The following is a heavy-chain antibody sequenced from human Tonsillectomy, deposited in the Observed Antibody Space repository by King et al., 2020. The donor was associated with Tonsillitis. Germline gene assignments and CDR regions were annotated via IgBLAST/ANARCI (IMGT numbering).Heavy chain of an antibody. D-gene: IGHD2-21*02. CDR2: IKQDGSDK. CDR1: GFTFSTYW. J-gene: IGHJ4*02. Sequence: VQLVESGGGLVQPGGSLRLSCAASGFTFSTYWMSWVRQAPGKGLEWVANIKQDGSDKYYVDSVKGRFTISRDNAKNSLYLQMNSLSAEDTAVYYCARGGEHGVTAGPLDFWGQGTLVTVSS. CDR3: ARGGEHGVTAGPLDF. V-gene: IGHV3-7*03.